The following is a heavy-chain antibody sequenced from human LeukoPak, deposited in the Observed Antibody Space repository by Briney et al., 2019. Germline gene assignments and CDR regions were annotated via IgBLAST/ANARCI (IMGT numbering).Heavy chain of an antibody. CDR2: ISSSSSTI. D-gene: IGHD1-26*01. J-gene: IGHJ6*03. V-gene: IGHV3-48*01. Sequence: GGSLRLSCAASGFTFSSYSMNWVRQAPGKGLEWVPYISSSSSTIYYADSVKGRFTISRDNAKNSLYLQMNSLRAEDTAVYYCASSGALTLNYYYYYMDVWGKGTTVTVSS. CDR3: ASSGALTLNYYYYYMDV. CDR1: GFTFSSYS.